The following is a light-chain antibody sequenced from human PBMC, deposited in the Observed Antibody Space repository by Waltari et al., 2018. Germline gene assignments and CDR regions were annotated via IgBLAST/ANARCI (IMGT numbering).Light chain of an antibody. Sequence: DIQMTQSPSSLSASIGDRITITCRASQVIRNSVAWYQQRPGQVPRLLIYTASTLHSGVPSRFSGAASGTDFTLTISSLQPEDVATYYCQNYNSAPRTFGQGTKVEIK. CDR1: QVIRNS. J-gene: IGKJ1*01. CDR3: QNYNSAPRT. CDR2: TAS. V-gene: IGKV1-27*01.